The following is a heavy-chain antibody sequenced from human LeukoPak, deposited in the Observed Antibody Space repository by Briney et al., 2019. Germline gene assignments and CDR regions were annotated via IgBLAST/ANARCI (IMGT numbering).Heavy chain of an antibody. D-gene: IGHD1-26*01. V-gene: IGHV3-48*04. CDR2: IRSSSSTV. Sequence: GGSLRLSCAASGFTFSSYSMSWVRQAPGKGLEWISYIRSSSSTVYYADSVRGRFTISRDNAKNSLYLQMNSLRAEDTAVYYCARDTATTGDDAFDIWGQGTMVTVSS. J-gene: IGHJ3*02. CDR3: ARDTATTGDDAFDI. CDR1: GFTFSSYS.